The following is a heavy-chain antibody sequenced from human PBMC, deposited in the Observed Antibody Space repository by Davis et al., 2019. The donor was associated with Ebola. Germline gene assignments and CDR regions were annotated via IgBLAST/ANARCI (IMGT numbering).Heavy chain of an antibody. J-gene: IGHJ6*02. CDR2: INAGNGNT. CDR1: GYTFTSYA. Sequence: ASVKVSCKASGYTFTSYAMHWVRQAPGQRLEWMGWINAGNGNTKYSQKFQGRVTMTTDTSTSTAYMELRSLRSDDTAVYYCARGRYSSSHSYYYYGMDVWGQGTTVTVSS. D-gene: IGHD6-6*01. V-gene: IGHV1-3*01. CDR3: ARGRYSSSHSYYYYGMDV.